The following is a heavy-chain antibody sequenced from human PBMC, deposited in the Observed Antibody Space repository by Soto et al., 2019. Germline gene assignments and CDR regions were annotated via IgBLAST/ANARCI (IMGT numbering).Heavy chain of an antibody. CDR3: ARFAVAVAGTHHGTDMDV. Sequence: QVQLVQSGAEVKKPGASVKVSCKASGYTFTSYGISWVRQAPGQGLEWMGWISAYNSNTNYAQKLQGRVTMTTDTSTSTAYMELRSLRSDDTAVYYCARFAVAVAGTHHGTDMDVWGQGTTVTVSS. V-gene: IGHV1-18*01. J-gene: IGHJ6*02. CDR2: ISAYNSNT. CDR1: GYTFTSYG. D-gene: IGHD6-19*01.